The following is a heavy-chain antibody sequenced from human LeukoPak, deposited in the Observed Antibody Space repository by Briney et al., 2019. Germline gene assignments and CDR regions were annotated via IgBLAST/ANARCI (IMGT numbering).Heavy chain of an antibody. CDR2: IGGGGVDR. Sequence: GGSLRPSCVASGFTFTDFAMNWVRQVPGKGPEWVSPIGGGGVDREYEESVKGRFTVSRDNSRNSLYLQMNSLRGEDTAIYYCVKDSIERNGVYDAFDVWGQGTKVTVAS. J-gene: IGHJ3*01. V-gene: IGHV3-23*01. CDR3: VKDSIERNGVYDAFDV. D-gene: IGHD2-8*01. CDR1: GFTFTDFA.